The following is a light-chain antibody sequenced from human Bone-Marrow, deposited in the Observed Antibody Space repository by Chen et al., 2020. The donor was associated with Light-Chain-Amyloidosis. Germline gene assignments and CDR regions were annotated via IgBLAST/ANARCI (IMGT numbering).Light chain of an antibody. Sequence: SHVLTQPSSVSVAPGQTATIACGGNNLGSTSVHWYQQTPGQAPLLVGYDDSDRPSGIPERLSGSHSGNTATLTVSRVEAGDEAGYYCQVWDMSSDRPVLGGGTKLTVL. CDR2: DDS. CDR3: QVWDMSSDRPV. CDR1: NLGSTS. V-gene: IGLV3-21*02. J-gene: IGLJ3*02.